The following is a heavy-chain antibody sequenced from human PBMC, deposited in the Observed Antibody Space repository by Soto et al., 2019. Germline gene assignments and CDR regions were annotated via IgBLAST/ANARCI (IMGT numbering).Heavy chain of an antibody. V-gene: IGHV1-69*13. CDR3: ARDGTNGVNNWFDP. J-gene: IGHJ5*02. D-gene: IGHD2-8*01. CDR2: IIPIFGTA. CDR1: GYTFTSYG. Sequence: ASVKVSCKASGYTFTSYGISWVRQAPGQGLEWMGGIIPIFGTANYAQKFQSRVTITADESTSTAYMELSSLRSEDAAVYYCARDGTNGVNNWFDPWGQGTLVTVSS.